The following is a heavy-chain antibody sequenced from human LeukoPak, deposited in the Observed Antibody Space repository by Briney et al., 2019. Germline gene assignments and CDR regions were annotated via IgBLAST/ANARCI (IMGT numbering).Heavy chain of an antibody. CDR1: GFTFSSYS. J-gene: IGHJ4*02. D-gene: IGHD2-2*01. CDR2: ISSNGGGYI. Sequence: GGSLRLSCAASGFTFSSYSMHWVRQAPGKGLEWVSAISSNGGGYIYYADSVKAPFTISRDNAKNSLYLQMNSLRADDTAVYYCARGNAPLPFDSWGQGALVTVSS. CDR3: ARGNAPLPFDS. V-gene: IGHV3-21*01.